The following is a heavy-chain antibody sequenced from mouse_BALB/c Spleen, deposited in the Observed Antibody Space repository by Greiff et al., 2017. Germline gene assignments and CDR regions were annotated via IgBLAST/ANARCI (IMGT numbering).Heavy chain of an antibody. J-gene: IGHJ2*01. D-gene: IGHD2-14*01. CDR3: ARKGYRYGGGCDD. CDR1: GYTFTDYY. CDR2: INPNNGDT. Sequence: VQLKESGPELVKPGASVKMSCKASGYTFTDYYMKWVKQSHGKSLEWIGDINPNNGDTFYNQKFKGKATLTVDKSSSTAYMQLNSLTSEDSAVYCSARKGYRYGGGCDDWGQGTTVTVAS. V-gene: IGHV1-26*01.